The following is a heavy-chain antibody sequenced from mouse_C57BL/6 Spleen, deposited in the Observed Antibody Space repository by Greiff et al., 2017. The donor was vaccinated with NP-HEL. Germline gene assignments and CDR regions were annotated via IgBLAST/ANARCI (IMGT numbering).Heavy chain of an antibody. V-gene: IGHV1-42*01. CDR2: INPSTGGT. Sequence: VQLQQSGPELVKPGASVKISCKASGYSFTGYYMNWVKQSPEKSLEWIGEINPSTGGTTYNQKFKAKATLTVDKSSSTAYMQLKSLTSEDSAVYYCARFPGYFDYWGQGTTLTVSS. J-gene: IGHJ2*01. CDR1: GYSFTGYY. CDR3: ARFPGYFDY.